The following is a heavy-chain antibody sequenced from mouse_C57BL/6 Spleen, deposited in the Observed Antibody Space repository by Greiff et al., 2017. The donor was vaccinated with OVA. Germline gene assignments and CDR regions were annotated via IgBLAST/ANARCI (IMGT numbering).Heavy chain of an antibody. V-gene: IGHV1-55*01. CDR2: IYPGSGST. CDR1: GYTFTSYW. CDR3: ARSRYGSGYGG. D-gene: IGHD1-1*01. Sequence: QVQLKQSGAELVKPGASVKMSCKASGYTFTSYWMTWVKQRPGQGLEWIGEIYPGSGSTNYNEKFKSKATLTVDTSSSTAYLQLSSLTSEDAAVYYCARSRYGSGYGGWGQGTTLTVSS. J-gene: IGHJ2*01.